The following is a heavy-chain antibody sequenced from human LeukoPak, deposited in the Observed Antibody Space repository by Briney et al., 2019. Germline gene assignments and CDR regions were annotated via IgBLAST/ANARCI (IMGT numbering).Heavy chain of an antibody. V-gene: IGHV1-18*04. CDR2: ISDYNGNT. D-gene: IGHD5/OR15-5a*01. CDR3: ARGGLPIVWYYFDF. J-gene: IGHJ4*02. CDR1: GYTFTGYY. Sequence: GASVKVSCKASGYTFTGYYMHWVRQAPGQGLEWMGWISDYNGNTNYAQKFQGRVTMTTDTSTSTAYMELRSLRSDDTAVYYCARGGLPIVWYYFDFWGQGTLVTVSS.